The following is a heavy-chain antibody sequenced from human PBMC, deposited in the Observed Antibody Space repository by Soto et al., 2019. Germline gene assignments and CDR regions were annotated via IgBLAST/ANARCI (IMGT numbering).Heavy chain of an antibody. Sequence: GGSLRLSCAASGFTFSSYSMNWVRQAPGKGLEWVSSISSSSSYIYYADSVKGRFTISRDNAKNSLYLQMNSLRAEDTAVYYCARDSTDTYYYDSSGYPDAFDIWGQGTMVTVS. V-gene: IGHV3-21*01. D-gene: IGHD3-22*01. CDR3: ARDSTDTYYYDSSGYPDAFDI. J-gene: IGHJ3*02. CDR1: GFTFSSYS. CDR2: ISSSSSYI.